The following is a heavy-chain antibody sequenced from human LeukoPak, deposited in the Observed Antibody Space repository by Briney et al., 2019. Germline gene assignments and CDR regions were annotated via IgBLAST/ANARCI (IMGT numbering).Heavy chain of an antibody. Sequence: GGSLSFSCAGSGRSFAPAAMTWVGQVPGEGLEWVTTKTGTDDRTYSAVSVMGRFTVSRGYSENTLHLQMNSLSVEDTAIYYCAKGPLLGSGYHPDYWGQGTLVTVSS. D-gene: IGHD3-22*01. V-gene: IGHV3-23*01. CDR1: GRSFAPAA. CDR2: KTGTDDRT. CDR3: AKGPLLGSGYHPDY. J-gene: IGHJ4*02.